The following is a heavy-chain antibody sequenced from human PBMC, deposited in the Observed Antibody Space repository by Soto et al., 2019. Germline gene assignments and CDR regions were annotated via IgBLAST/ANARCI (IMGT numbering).Heavy chain of an antibody. D-gene: IGHD6-13*01. Sequence: ASVKVSCKASGGTFSSYAISWVRQAPGQGLEWMGGIIPIFGTANYAQRFQGRVTITADESTSTAYMELSSLRSEDTAVYYCARAITIAAAGRFYYYGMDVWGQGTTVTVSS. CDR3: ARAITIAAAGRFYYYGMDV. CDR1: GGTFSSYA. J-gene: IGHJ6*02. CDR2: IIPIFGTA. V-gene: IGHV1-69*13.